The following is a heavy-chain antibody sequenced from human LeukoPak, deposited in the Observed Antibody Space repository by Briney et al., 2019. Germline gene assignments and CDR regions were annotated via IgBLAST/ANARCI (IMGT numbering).Heavy chain of an antibody. V-gene: IGHV1-18*01. Sequence: ASVKVSCKASGYTFTSYGVIWVRQAPGQGLEWMGWISTYNGNTNYAQKIQGRVTMTTDTSTSTAYMELRSLRSDDTAVYYCARDLPYSSSWESIDYWGQGTLVTVSS. J-gene: IGHJ4*02. CDR1: GYTFTSYG. CDR2: ISTYNGNT. D-gene: IGHD6-13*01. CDR3: ARDLPYSSSWESIDY.